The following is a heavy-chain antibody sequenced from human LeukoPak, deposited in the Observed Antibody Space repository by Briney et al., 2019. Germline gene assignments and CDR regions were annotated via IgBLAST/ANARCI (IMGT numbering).Heavy chain of an antibody. Sequence: GGSLRLSCAASGFSFSNYYMSWVRQAPGKGLEWVANINQDGSEKTYVDSVKGRFTISRDNAKKSLYLQMNSLRAEDTALYYCARDQDSIGRGFFDAWGQGTLVSVCS. CDR2: INQDGSEK. D-gene: IGHD6-6*01. CDR3: ARDQDSIGRGFFDA. V-gene: IGHV3-7*04. CDR1: GFSFSNYY. J-gene: IGHJ5*02.